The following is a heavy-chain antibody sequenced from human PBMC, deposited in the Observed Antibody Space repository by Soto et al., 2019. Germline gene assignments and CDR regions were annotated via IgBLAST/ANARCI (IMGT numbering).Heavy chain of an antibody. CDR1: GFTFSSYA. CDR3: ARSPGYSGYDPHF. V-gene: IGHV3-23*01. D-gene: IGHD5-12*01. Sequence: PGGSLRLSCAASGFTFSSYAMSWVRQAPGKGLEWVSSIIGSGCSTYYADSVKGRFTISRDNSKNTLYLQMNSLRAEDTAVYYCARSPGYSGYDPHFWGQGTLVTVSS. CDR2: IIGSGCST. J-gene: IGHJ4*02.